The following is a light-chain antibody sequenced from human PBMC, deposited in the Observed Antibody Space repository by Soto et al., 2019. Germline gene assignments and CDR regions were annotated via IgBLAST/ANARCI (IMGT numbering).Light chain of an antibody. J-gene: IGKJ3*01. CDR2: GAS. Sequence: IVLMQSPDTLSLSPGERATLSCRASLSLSSYLAWHQQQPGQAPRLIIYGASKRAPGIPARFSGSGSGTDFTFIIRSLETEVFGKYQCLQRSMGWTFGRGTKVDIK. V-gene: IGKV3-11*01. CDR3: LQRSMGWT. CDR1: LSLSSY.